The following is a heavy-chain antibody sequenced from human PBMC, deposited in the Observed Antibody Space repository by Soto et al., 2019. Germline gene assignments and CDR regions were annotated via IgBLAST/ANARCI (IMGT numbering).Heavy chain of an antibody. V-gene: IGHV1-69*08. CDR3: ARESTIVVVTAPSFYDY. CDR2: IIPILGIA. Sequence: QVQLVQSGAEVKKPGSSVKVSCKASGGTFSSYTISWVRQAPGQGLEWMGRIIPILGIANYAQKVQGRVTITADKSTSTAYMELSSLRSEDTAVYYCARESTIVVVTAPSFYDYWGQGTLVTVSS. J-gene: IGHJ4*02. D-gene: IGHD2-21*02. CDR1: GGTFSSYT.